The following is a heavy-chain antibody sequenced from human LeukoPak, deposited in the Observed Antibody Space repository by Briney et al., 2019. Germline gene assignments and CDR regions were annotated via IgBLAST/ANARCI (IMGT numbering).Heavy chain of an antibody. J-gene: IGHJ4*02. D-gene: IGHD2-2*01. CDR3: ARDLGVPANY. CDR1: GFTFSSYS. Sequence: GGSLRLSCAASGFTFSSYSMNWVRQAPGKGLEGGSSISSSSSYIYYADSVKGRFTISRDNAKNSLYLQMNSLRAEDTAVYYCARDLGVPANYWGQGTLVTVSS. CDR2: ISSSSSYI. V-gene: IGHV3-21*01.